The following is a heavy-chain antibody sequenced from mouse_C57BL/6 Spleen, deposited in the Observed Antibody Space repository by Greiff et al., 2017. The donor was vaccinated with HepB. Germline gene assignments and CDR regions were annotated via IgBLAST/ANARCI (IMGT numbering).Heavy chain of an antibody. J-gene: IGHJ1*03. CDR1: GFTFSDYG. Sequence: DVQLVESGGGLVKPGGSLKLSCAASGFTFSDYGMHWVRQAPEKGLEWVAYISSGSSTIYYAETVKGRFTISRDNAKNTLFLQMTSLRSEDTAMYYCARNDYDVDWYFDVWGTRTTVTVSS. D-gene: IGHD2-4*01. V-gene: IGHV5-17*01. CDR2: ISSGSSTI. CDR3: ARNDYDVDWYFDV.